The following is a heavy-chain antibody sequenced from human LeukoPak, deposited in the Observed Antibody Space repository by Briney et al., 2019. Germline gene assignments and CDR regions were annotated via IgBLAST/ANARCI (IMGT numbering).Heavy chain of an antibody. V-gene: IGHV3-30*02. Sequence: GGSLRLSCAASGFTFSSYGMHWVRQAPGKGLEWVAFIRYDGSNKFYADSVKGRFTISRDNSKNTLYLQMNSLRAEDTAVYYCARDWRDSSGKFPNDAFDIWGQGTMVTVSS. CDR1: GFTFSSYG. CDR3: ARDWRDSSGKFPNDAFDI. J-gene: IGHJ3*02. CDR2: IRYDGSNK. D-gene: IGHD3-22*01.